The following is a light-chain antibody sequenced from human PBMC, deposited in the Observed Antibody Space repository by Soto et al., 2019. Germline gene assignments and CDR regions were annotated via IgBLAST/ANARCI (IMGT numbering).Light chain of an antibody. J-gene: IGKJ5*01. CDR1: QDISNY. Sequence: DIQMTQSPSSLSASVGDRVTITCQASQDISNYLYWYQQKPGKAPQLLLYDASNLETGVPSRFSGSGSGTDCTLHISSLQPEDIATYYCQQYDNLPITFGQGTRLEIK. V-gene: IGKV1-33*01. CDR2: DAS. CDR3: QQYDNLPIT.